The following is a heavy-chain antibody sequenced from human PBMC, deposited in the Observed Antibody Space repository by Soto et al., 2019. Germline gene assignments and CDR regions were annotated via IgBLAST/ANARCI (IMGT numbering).Heavy chain of an antibody. CDR3: VKVLARGVGVPRFYFDS. Sequence: EVQLLESGGGLVQPGGSLRLSCAVSGFTFGNFAMSWVRQPPGGGLEWVGGISGSGDRTYFADSVKGRFTLSRDNSKNTLTLQMNSLRAEDTAVYYCVKVLARGVGVPRFYFDSWGQGALVTVSS. V-gene: IGHV3-23*01. CDR2: ISGSGDRT. D-gene: IGHD2-2*01. CDR1: GFTFGNFA. J-gene: IGHJ4*02.